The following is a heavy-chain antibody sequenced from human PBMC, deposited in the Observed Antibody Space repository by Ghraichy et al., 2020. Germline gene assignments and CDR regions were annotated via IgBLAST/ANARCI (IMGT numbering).Heavy chain of an antibody. Sequence: SETLSLTCTVSGGSISSSSYYWGWIRQPPGKGLEWIGSIYYSGSTYYNPSLKSRVTISVDTSKNQFSLKLSSVTAADTAVYYCARRQRLTTFGGVIEYFAYWGQGSLVTVSS. CDR1: GGSISSSSYY. J-gene: IGHJ4*02. CDR2: IYYSGST. D-gene: IGHD3-16*02. V-gene: IGHV4-39*01. CDR3: ARRQRLTTFGGVIEYFAY.